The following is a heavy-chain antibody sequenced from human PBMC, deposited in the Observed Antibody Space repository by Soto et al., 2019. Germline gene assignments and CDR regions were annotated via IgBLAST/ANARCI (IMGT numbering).Heavy chain of an antibody. CDR3: ARGRYYYGSGSYYNSWFDP. CDR2: INHSGST. CDR1: GGSFSGYY. Sequence: SQTLSLTCAAYGGSFSGYYWSWIRQPPGKGLEWIGEINHSGSTNYNPSLKSRVTISVDTSKNQFSLKLSSVTAADTAVYYCARGRYYYGSGSYYNSWFDPWGQGTLVTVSS. J-gene: IGHJ5*02. V-gene: IGHV4-34*01. D-gene: IGHD3-10*01.